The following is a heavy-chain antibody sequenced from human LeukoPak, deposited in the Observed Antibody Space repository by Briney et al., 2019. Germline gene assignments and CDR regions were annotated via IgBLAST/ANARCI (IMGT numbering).Heavy chain of an antibody. CDR2: IIPIFGTA. D-gene: IGHD3-9*01. CDR1: GGTFSSYA. J-gene: IGHJ4*02. CDR3: ARDPRPYYDILTGYSYFDY. V-gene: IGHV1-69*01. Sequence: SVKVSCKASGGTFSSYAISWVRQAPGQGLEWMGGIIPIFGTANYAQKFQGRVTITADESTSTAYMELSSLRSEDTAVYYCARDPRPYYDILTGYSYFDYWGQGTLVTVSS.